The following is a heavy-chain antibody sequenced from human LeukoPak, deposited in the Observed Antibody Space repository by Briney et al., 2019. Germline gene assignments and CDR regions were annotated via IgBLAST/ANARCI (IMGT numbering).Heavy chain of an antibody. D-gene: IGHD6-19*01. J-gene: IGHJ6*03. CDR2: INHSGST. CDR1: GGSFSGYY. Sequence: SETLSLTCAVYGGSFSGYYWSWIRQPPGKGLEWIGEINHSGSTNYNPSLKSRVTISVDTFKNQFSLKLSSVTAADTAVYYCARRSGWYRRYYYYYMDVWGRGTTVTVSS. V-gene: IGHV4-34*01. CDR3: ARRSGWYRRYYYYYMDV.